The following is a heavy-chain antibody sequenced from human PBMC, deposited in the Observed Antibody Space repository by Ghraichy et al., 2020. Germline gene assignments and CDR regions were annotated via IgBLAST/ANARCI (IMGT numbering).Heavy chain of an antibody. Sequence: ASAKVSCKASGYTLTSYYMNWARQAPGQGLEWMGIINPSGGATTYAQKFQGRVTMTRDSSASTVYMELTSLRSEDTAVYYCARGRTHDYVWGNPPWEYWGQGTLVTVSS. D-gene: IGHD3-16*01. CDR2: INPSGGAT. V-gene: IGHV1-46*01. J-gene: IGHJ4*02. CDR3: ARGRTHDYVWGNPPWEY. CDR1: GYTLTSYY.